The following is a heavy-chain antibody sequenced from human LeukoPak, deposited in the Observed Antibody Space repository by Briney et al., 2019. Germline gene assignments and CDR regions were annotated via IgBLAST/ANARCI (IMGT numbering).Heavy chain of an antibody. V-gene: IGHV4-4*07. CDR1: GGSISNYY. D-gene: IGHD3-10*01. CDR2: IYPSGSS. J-gene: IGHJ6*02. CDR3: ARVHYSGSGSYYNGDFYYGVDV. Sequence: PSETLSLTCTVSGGSISNYYWTWIRQPAGQGLEWIGRIYPSGSSTYNPSLKSRVTMSVDTSKNQFSLKLSSVTAADTAVYYCARVHYSGSGSYYNGDFYYGVDVWGQGTTVTVSS.